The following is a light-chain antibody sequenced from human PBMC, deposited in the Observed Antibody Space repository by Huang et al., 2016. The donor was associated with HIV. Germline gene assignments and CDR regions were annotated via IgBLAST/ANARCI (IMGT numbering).Light chain of an antibody. CDR2: GAS. Sequence: EIVMTQSPATLSVSPGERATLSCRASQSVSSNVAWYQQKPGQAPRLLIYGASLRATGIPARFSGSGSGTEFTLTISSLQSEDFAVYYCQQYNNWPRTFGQGTKVEIK. J-gene: IGKJ1*01. V-gene: IGKV3-15*01. CDR1: QSVSSN. CDR3: QQYNNWPRT.